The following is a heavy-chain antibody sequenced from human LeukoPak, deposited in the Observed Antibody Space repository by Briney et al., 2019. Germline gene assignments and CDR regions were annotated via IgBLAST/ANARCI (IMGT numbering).Heavy chain of an antibody. CDR2: IYYSGST. V-gene: IGHV4-31*03. J-gene: IGHJ6*04. CDR1: GGSISSGGYY. Sequence: PSQTLSLTCTVSGGSISSGGYYWSWIRQHPGKGLEWIGYIYYSGSTYYNPSLKSRVTISVDTSKNQFSLKLSSVTAADTAVYYCARDPMTTAVGYYCGMDVWGKGTTITVSS. CDR3: ARDPMTTAVGYYCGMDV. D-gene: IGHD4-17*01.